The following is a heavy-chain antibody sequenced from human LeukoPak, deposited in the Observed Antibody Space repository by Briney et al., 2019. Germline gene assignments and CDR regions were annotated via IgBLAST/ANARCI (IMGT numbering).Heavy chain of an antibody. CDR3: AKERPDSMLQYYFDY. Sequence: GGSLRLSCAASGFTFSDYYMSWIRQAPGKGLEWVSAISGSGGSTYYADSVKGRFTISRDNSKNTLYLQMNSLRAEDTAVYYCAKERPDSMLQYYFDYWGQGTLVTVSS. J-gene: IGHJ4*02. CDR2: ISGSGGST. V-gene: IGHV3-23*01. CDR1: GFTFSDYY. D-gene: IGHD3-22*01.